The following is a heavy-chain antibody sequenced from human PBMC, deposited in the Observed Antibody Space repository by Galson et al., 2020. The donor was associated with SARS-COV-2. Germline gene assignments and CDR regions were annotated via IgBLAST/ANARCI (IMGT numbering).Heavy chain of an antibody. D-gene: IGHD3-22*01. CDR3: ARPGEYDSSGFHYYGVDV. CDR1: RGSISTGSYY. CDR2: IHYSGST. Sequence: LSLTRTVSRGSISTGSYYWGWTRQPPGKGLAWIGSIHYSGSTYYNPSLKSRVTRFVDTSKNQFSLKLRSVTAADTAVYYCARPGEYDSSGFHYYGVDVWGQGTTVTVSS. J-gene: IGHJ6*02. V-gene: IGHV4-39*01.